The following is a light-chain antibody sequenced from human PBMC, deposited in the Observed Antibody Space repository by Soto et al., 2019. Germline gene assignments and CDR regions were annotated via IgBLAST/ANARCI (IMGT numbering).Light chain of an antibody. J-gene: IGLJ2*01. Sequence: QSALTQPASVSGFPGQSITISCTGTSSDVGSYNLVSWYQQHPGKAPKLMIYEGSKRPSGVSNRFSGSKSGNTASLTISGLQAEDEADYYCCSYAGSSIPVVFGGGTKVTVL. CDR1: SSDVGSYNL. CDR3: CSYAGSSIPVV. CDR2: EGS. V-gene: IGLV2-23*01.